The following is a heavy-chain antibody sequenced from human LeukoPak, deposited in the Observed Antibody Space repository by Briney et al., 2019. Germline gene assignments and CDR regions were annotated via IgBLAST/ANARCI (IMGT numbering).Heavy chain of an antibody. CDR1: GFTFSSYG. CDR3: ARGGDYGDAFDI. Sequence: GRSLRLSCAASGFTFSSYGMHWVRQAPGKGLEWVAVIWYDGSNKYYADSVEGRFTISRDNSKNTLYLQMNSLRAEDTAVYYCARGGDYGDAFDIWGQGTMVTVSS. V-gene: IGHV3-33*01. J-gene: IGHJ3*02. CDR2: IWYDGSNK. D-gene: IGHD4-17*01.